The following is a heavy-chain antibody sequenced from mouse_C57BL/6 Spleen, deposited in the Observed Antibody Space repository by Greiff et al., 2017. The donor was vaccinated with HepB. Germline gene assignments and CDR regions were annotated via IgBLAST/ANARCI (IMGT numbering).Heavy chain of an antibody. CDR3: ARGSLIYYGNYDYAMDY. Sequence: VQLQQSGPELVKPGASVKISCKASGYTFTDYYMNWVKQSHGKSLDWIGDINPNNGGNSDNQKFKGKATLTVDKSSSTAYMELRSLPSEDSAVYYCARGSLIYYGNYDYAMDYWGQGTSVTVSS. CDR2: INPNNGGN. J-gene: IGHJ4*01. CDR1: GYTFTDYY. D-gene: IGHD2-1*01. V-gene: IGHV1-26*01.